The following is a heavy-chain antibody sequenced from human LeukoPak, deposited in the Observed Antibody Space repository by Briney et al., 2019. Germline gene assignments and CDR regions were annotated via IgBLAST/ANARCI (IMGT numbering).Heavy chain of an antibody. V-gene: IGHV3-23*01. CDR2: VSSSGETT. CDR1: GFSFSTYG. D-gene: IGHD3-22*01. Sequence: GGSLRLSCVGSGFSFSTYGMTWVRQAPGKGLEWVSSVSSSGETTYYADSVKGRFTISRDNSKSTLYLQMNGLRAEDTAVYYCAKETWSSGCFDYWGQGTLVTVSS. CDR3: AKETWSSGCFDY. J-gene: IGHJ4*02.